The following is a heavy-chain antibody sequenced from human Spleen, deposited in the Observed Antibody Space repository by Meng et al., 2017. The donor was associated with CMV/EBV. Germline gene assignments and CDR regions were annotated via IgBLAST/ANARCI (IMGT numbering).Heavy chain of an antibody. J-gene: IGHJ4*02. D-gene: IGHD6-19*01. Sequence: GESLKISCAASGFTFSSYWMHWVRQAPGKGLVWVSRINSDGSSTSYADSVKGRFTISRDNAKNTLYLQMNSLRAEDTAVYYCARGSKAVVDYWGQGTLVTVSS. CDR2: INSDGSST. CDR1: GFTFSSYW. CDR3: ARGSKAVVDY. V-gene: IGHV3-74*01.